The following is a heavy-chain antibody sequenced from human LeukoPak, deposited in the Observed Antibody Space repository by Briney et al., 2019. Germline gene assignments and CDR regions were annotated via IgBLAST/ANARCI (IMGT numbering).Heavy chain of an antibody. Sequence: KPSETLSLTCTVSGGSISSYYWSWIRQPPGKGLEWIGYIYYSGSTYYNPSLKSRVTISVDTSKNQFSLKLTSVTAADTAVYYCARGDLGDGFDIWGQGTMVTVSS. CDR1: GGSISSYY. V-gene: IGHV4-59*12. J-gene: IGHJ3*02. CDR3: ARGDLGDGFDI. CDR2: IYYSGST.